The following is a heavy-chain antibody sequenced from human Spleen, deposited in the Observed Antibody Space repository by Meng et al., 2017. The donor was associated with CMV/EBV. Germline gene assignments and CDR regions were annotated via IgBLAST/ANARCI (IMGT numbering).Heavy chain of an antibody. Sequence: GESLKISCVVSGVTVSSNYMSWVRQVPGMGLEWVSVIYSGGGTYYIDSVKGRFTISRDNSKNTLYLQMNSLRAEDTAVYYCARDSRGGWFGEISYYYYGMDVWGQGTTVTVSS. V-gene: IGHV3-53*01. CDR2: IYSGGGT. J-gene: IGHJ6*02. CDR3: ARDSRGGWFGEISYYYYGMDV. D-gene: IGHD3-10*01. CDR1: GVTVSSNY.